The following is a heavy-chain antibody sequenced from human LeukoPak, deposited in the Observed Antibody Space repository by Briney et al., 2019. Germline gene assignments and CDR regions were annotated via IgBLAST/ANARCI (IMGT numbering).Heavy chain of an antibody. CDR2: IIPIFGTA. CDR3: ARGWAEYYFDY. Sequence: SVKVSCKASGGTFSSYAISWVRQAPGQGLEWMGGIIPIFGTANYAQKFQGRVTITTDESTSTAYMELSGLRSEDTAVYYCARGWAEYYFDYWGQGTLVTVSS. J-gene: IGHJ4*02. V-gene: IGHV1-69*05. CDR1: GGTFSSYA. D-gene: IGHD6-13*01.